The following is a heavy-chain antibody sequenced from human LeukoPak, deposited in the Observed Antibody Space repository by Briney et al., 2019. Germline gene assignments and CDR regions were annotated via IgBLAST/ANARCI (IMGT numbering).Heavy chain of an antibody. J-gene: IGHJ4*02. CDR2: IYTSGST. CDR3: TRSVATTGEDY. Sequence: PSETLSLTCTVSGGSISSGSYYWSWIRQPAGKGLEWIGRIYTSGSTNYSPSLKSRVTISVDTSKNQFSLKLSSVTAADTAVYYCTRSVATTGEDYWGQGTLVTVSS. V-gene: IGHV4-61*02. CDR1: GGSISSGSYY. D-gene: IGHD5-12*01.